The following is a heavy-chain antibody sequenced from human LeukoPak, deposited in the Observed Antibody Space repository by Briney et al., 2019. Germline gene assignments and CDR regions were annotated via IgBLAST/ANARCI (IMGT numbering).Heavy chain of an antibody. V-gene: IGHV4-4*07. CDR2: IYTGGST. D-gene: IGHD3-9*01. CDR3: ARDPYYDILTGYYYGMDV. CDR1: GGSISSYY. J-gene: IGHJ6*02. Sequence: PSETLSLTCTVSGGSISSYYWSWIRQPAGKGLEWIRRIYTGGSTNYNPSLKSRVTMSVDTSKNQFSLKLSSVTAADTAVYYCARDPYYDILTGYYYGMDVWGQGTTVTVSS.